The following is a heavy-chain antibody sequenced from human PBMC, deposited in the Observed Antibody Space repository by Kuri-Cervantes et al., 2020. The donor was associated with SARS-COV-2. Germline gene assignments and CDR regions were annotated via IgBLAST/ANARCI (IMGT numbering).Heavy chain of an antibody. V-gene: IGHV4-4*08. CDR2: IYTSGST. CDR1: GGSISSHY. CDR3: ARVRPSTIFGVVIISAWFDP. D-gene: IGHD3-3*01. J-gene: IGHJ5*02. Sequence: SETLSLTCTVSGGSISSHYWSWIRQPPGKGLEWIGHIYTSGSTNYNPSLKSRVTISVDTSKNQFSLKLSSVTAADTAVYYCARVRPSTIFGVVIISAWFDPWGQGTLVTVSS.